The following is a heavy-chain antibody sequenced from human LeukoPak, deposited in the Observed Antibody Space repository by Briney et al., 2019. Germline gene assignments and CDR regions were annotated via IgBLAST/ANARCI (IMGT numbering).Heavy chain of an antibody. V-gene: IGHV3-33*01. D-gene: IGHD6-13*01. Sequence: GGSLRLSCAASGFTFSSYGMHWVRQAPGKGLEWVAVIWYDGSNKYYADSVKGRFTISRDNSKNTLYLQMNSLRAEDTAVYYCAGGPYSSSRTNWFDPWGQGTLVTVSS. CDR3: AGGPYSSSRTNWFDP. J-gene: IGHJ5*02. CDR1: GFTFSSYG. CDR2: IWYDGSNK.